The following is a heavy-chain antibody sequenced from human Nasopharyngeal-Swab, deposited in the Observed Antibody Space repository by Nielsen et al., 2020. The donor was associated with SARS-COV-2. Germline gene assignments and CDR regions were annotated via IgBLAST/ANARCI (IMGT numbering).Heavy chain of an antibody. CDR3: ARGAPSSYWFDP. CDR2: FKYGGSS. D-gene: IGHD3-16*01. V-gene: IGHV4-34*10. J-gene: IGHJ5*02. Sequence: SETLSLTCAVFGGSFSNYYWTWIRQPPGKELEWIGEFKYGGSSNYNPSLKSRVTMSLDTSKNQFSLELSSVTAADTAVYYCARGAPSSYWFDPGRQGTRVTVSS. CDR1: GGSFSNYY.